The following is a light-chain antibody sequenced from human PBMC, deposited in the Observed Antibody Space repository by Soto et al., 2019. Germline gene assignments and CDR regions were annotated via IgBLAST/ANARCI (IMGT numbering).Light chain of an antibody. V-gene: IGLV1-40*01. CDR3: QSSDSSLSGYV. CDR2: ENN. Sequence: QSVLTQPPSVSEAPGQRVTISCTGSSSNIGAGYEAHWYQQVPGTAPKLLIYENNNRPSGVPDRFSGSKSGTSASLAITGLQAEDEAAYYCQSSDSSLSGYVFGTGTKLTVL. J-gene: IGLJ1*01. CDR1: SSNIGAGYE.